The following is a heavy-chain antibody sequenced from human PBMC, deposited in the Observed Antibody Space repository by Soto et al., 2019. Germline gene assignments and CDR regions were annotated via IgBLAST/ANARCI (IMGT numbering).Heavy chain of an antibody. J-gene: IGHJ6*02. CDR3: AMTTVTYYGMDV. V-gene: IGHV4-31*03. CDR1: GSSISSGGYY. Sequence: KPSETLSLTCTVSGSSISSGGYYWSWIRQHPGKGLEWIGYIYYSGSTYYNPSLKSRVTISVDTSKNQFSLKLSSVTATDTAVYYCAMTTVTYYGMDVWGQGTTVT. D-gene: IGHD4-17*01. CDR2: IYYSGST.